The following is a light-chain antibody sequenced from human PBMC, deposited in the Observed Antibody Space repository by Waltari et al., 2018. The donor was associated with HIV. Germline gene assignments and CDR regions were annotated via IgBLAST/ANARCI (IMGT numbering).Light chain of an antibody. J-gene: IGLJ3*02. CDR1: SSNIGSNT. CDR3: AAWDDSLNGSWV. V-gene: IGLV1-44*01. CDR2: SNS. Sequence: QSVLTQPPSASGTTGQRVTLSCSGSSSNIGSNTVNWYQQFPGTAPKLLIYSNSQRPAGVPDRFSGSKSGSSASLAISGLQSEDEADYYCAAWDDSLNGSWVFGGGTKLTVL.